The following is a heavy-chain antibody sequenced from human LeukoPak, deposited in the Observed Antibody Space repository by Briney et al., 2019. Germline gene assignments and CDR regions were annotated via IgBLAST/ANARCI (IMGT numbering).Heavy chain of an antibody. CDR3: ARAGYSSSSDAFDI. D-gene: IGHD6-13*01. CDR2: ISSSSSYI. CDR1: GFTFSSYS. Sequence: GGSLRLSCAASGFTFSSYSVNWVRQATGKGLEWVSSISSSSSYIYYADSVKGRFTISRDNAKNSLYLQMNSLRAEDTAVYYCARAGYSSSSDAFDIWGQGTMATVSS. V-gene: IGHV3-21*01. J-gene: IGHJ3*02.